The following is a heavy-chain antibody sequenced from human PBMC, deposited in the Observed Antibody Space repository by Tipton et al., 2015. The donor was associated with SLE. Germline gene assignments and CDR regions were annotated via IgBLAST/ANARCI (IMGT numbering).Heavy chain of an antibody. V-gene: IGHV4-30-2*01. D-gene: IGHD3-3*01. CDR1: GGSISSGGYS. Sequence: TLSLTCAVSGGSISSGGYSWSWIRQPPGKGLEWIGYIYHSGSTYYNPSLKSRVTISVDRSKNQFSLKLSSVTAADTAVYYCARGLYDFWSGYSDAFDIWGQGTMVTVSS. CDR3: ARGLYDFWSGYSDAFDI. CDR2: IYHSGST. J-gene: IGHJ3*02.